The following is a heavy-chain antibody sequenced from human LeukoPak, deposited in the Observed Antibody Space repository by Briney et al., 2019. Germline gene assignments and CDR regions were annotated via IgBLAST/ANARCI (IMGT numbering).Heavy chain of an antibody. CDR3: ARAQSFGVVII. CDR2: INPNSGGT. D-gene: IGHD3-3*01. V-gene: IGHV1-2*02. CDR1: GYTFTGYY. J-gene: IGHJ4*02. Sequence: GASVKLSCTASGYTFTGYYMHWVRQAPGQGLEWMGGINPNSGGTNYAQKFQGRVTMTRDTSISTAYMELSRLRSDDTAVYYCARAQSFGVVIIWGQGTLVTVSS.